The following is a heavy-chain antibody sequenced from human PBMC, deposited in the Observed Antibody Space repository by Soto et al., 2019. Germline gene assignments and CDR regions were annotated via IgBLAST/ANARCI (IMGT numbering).Heavy chain of an antibody. CDR2: ISKNGDNQ. J-gene: IGHJ3*01. CDR1: GFSFNIVG. CDR3: AKDAYNAAFDV. Sequence: PGVSLRRSCATSGFSFNIVGMHWVRQAPGKALEWVGLISKNGDNQYYGDSEKGRFIISRDNPKKSLYLQLHSLRPDDTAVYYCAKDAYNAAFDVWAQGTMVTVSS. D-gene: IGHD1-1*01. V-gene: IGHV3-30*18.